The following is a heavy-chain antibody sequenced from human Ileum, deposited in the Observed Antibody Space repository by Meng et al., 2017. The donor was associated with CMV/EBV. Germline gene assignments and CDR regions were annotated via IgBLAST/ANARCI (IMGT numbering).Heavy chain of an antibody. CDR3: VRDLTVVRGVFDY. J-gene: IGHJ4*02. CDR1: SASISSSNW. V-gene: IGHV4-4*02. CDR2: ILHSGST. D-gene: IGHD3-10*01. Sequence: VSSASISSSNWWSWVRQPPGKGLEWIGEILHSGSTNYNPSLKSRVTISVDKSSNQFSLKLSPVTAADTAMYYCVRDLTVVRGVFDYWSQGTLVTVSS.